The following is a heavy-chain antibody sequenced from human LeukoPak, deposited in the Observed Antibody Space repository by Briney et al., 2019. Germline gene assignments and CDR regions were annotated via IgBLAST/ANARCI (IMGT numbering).Heavy chain of an antibody. D-gene: IGHD4-17*01. CDR1: GFTFSSYA. CDR2: ISYDGSNK. Sequence: GRSLRLSCAASGFTFSSYAMHWVRQAPGKGLEWVAVISYDGSNKYYADSVKGRFTISRDNSKNTLYLQMNSLRAEDTAVYYCARDRDYGDYIDYWGQGTLVTVSS. V-gene: IGHV3-30*01. J-gene: IGHJ4*02. CDR3: ARDRDYGDYIDY.